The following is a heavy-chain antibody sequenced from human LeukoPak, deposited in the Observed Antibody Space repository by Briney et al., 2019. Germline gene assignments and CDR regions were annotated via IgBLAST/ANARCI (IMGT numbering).Heavy chain of an antibody. V-gene: IGHV4-34*01. D-gene: IGHD5-24*01. Sequence: SETLSLTCAVYGGSFSGYYWSWIRQPPGKGLEWIGEINHSGSTNYNPSLKSRVTISVDTSKNQFSLKLSSVTAADTAVYYCARGQFRNGYNNYWGQGTLVTASS. J-gene: IGHJ4*02. CDR3: ARGQFRNGYNNY. CDR2: INHSGST. CDR1: GGSFSGYY.